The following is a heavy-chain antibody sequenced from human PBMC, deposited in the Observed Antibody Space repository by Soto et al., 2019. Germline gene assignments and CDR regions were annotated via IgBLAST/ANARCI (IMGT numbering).Heavy chain of an antibody. V-gene: IGHV3-23*01. D-gene: IGHD1-1*01. J-gene: IGHJ5*02. CDR1: GFTFSSYS. CDR3: AKGSTGINWFDP. CDR2: ISGSGGST. Sequence: SLRLSCAASGFTFSSYSMSWVRQAPGKGLEWVSSISGSGGSTYYPDSVKGRFTISRDNSKNTLYLQMNSLRAEDTAVYYCAKGSTGINWFDPWGQGILVTV.